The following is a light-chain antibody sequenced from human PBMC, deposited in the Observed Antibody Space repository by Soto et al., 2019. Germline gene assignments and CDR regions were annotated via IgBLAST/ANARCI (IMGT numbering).Light chain of an antibody. V-gene: IGKV3D-20*02. CDR1: QSVSSSY. Sequence: EIVLTQSPGTLSLSPGERATLSCIAIQSVSSSYLAWYQQKPGQAPRLLIYGASNRATGIPARFSGSGSGTDFTLTISSLEPEDFAVYYCQQRSNWPPITFGQGTRLEIK. CDR3: QQRSNWPPIT. J-gene: IGKJ5*01. CDR2: GAS.